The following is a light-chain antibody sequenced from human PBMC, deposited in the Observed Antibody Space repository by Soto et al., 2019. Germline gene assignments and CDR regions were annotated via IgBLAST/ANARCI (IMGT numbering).Light chain of an antibody. V-gene: IGLV2-14*03. CDR1: SSDVGGYNY. CDR2: DVT. Sequence: QSVLPQPASVSGSPGPSNPISCTGTSSDVGGYNYVSWYQHHPGKAPKLIIYDVTNRPSGVSNPFSGSKSGNTASLTISGLQPEDEADYYCSSYATSNTRQIVFGTGTKVTVL. CDR3: SSYATSNTRQIV. J-gene: IGLJ1*01.